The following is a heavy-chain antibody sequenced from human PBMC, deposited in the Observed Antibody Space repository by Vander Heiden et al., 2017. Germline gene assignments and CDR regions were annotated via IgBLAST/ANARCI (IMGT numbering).Heavy chain of an antibody. CDR3: ARDIPRGANYFDQ. CDR1: GFNFGTYW. J-gene: IGHJ1*01. Sequence: EVQLVDSGGGLVQPGGSLSLSCAASGFNFGTYWMSWVRQAPGKGPEWVANIKEDGSEKNYVDSVKGRFTIFRDNTKNSLDLQMNSLRAEDTAVYYCARDIPRGANYFDQWSQGTLVIVSS. D-gene: IGHD2-15*01. V-gene: IGHV3-7*03. CDR2: IKEDGSEK.